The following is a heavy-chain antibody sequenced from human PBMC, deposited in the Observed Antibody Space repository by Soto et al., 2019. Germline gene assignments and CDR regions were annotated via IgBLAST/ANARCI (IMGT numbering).Heavy chain of an antibody. V-gene: IGHV4-39*01. Sequence: SETLSLTCTVSGGSISSSSYYWGWIRQPPGKGLEWIGSIFYSGSTYYNPSLKSRVTISVDTSKNQFCLKLTPVTAADTAVYYCAFIFPGGYSHSFYYYGMDVWGKVTTVTVSS. J-gene: IGHJ6*04. CDR1: GGSISSSSYY. CDR2: IFYSGST. CDR3: AFIFPGGYSHSFYYYGMDV. D-gene: IGHD5-18*01.